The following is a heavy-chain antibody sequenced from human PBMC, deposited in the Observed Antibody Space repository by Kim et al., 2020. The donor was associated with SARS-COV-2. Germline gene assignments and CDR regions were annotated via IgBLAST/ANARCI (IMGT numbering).Heavy chain of an antibody. Sequence: SETLSLTCAVDGGSFGGYSWTWIRQPPGKGLQWIGEINHSGSTNYNPSLKSRVTISLDTSKNQFSLRLKSVTAADTAVYYCARGKTEISMIVVVITGASNYFDFWGQGNLVTVSS. D-gene: IGHD3-22*01. J-gene: IGHJ4*02. CDR3: ARGKTEISMIVVVITGASNYFDF. CDR1: GGSFGGYS. CDR2: INHSGST. V-gene: IGHV4-34*01.